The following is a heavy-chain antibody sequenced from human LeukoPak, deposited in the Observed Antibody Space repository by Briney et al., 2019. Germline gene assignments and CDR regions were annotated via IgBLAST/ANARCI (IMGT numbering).Heavy chain of an antibody. CDR3: VKDAGTA. J-gene: IGHJ5*02. CDR1: GFTFDDYA. CDR2: ISWNSGSM. D-gene: IGHD2-8*02. Sequence: GRSLRLSCAASGFTFDDYAMHWVRQAPGKGLEWVSGISWNSGSMDYADSVKGRFTISRDNAKNSLYLQMNSLRAEDTALYYCVKDAGTAWGQGTLVTVSS. V-gene: IGHV3-9*01.